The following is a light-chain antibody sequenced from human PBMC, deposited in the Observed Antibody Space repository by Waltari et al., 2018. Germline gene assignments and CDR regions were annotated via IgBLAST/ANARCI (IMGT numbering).Light chain of an antibody. J-gene: IGKJ1*01. V-gene: IGKV1-39*01. CDR1: QNIDIF. CDR2: LAS. CDR3: QQSYITRWT. Sequence: DIQVTQSPSSLSASVGERVTIRCRASQNIDIFLNWYQHKVGRAPQLLISLASHLQSGVSSRFSGSGSGTDFTLTITNLQPEDSAVYYCQQSYITRWTFGQGSEV.